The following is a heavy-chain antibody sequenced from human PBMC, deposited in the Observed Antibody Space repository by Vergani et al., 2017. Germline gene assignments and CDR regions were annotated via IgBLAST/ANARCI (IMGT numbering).Heavy chain of an antibody. CDR3: AXYLRDSTDGLPDS. V-gene: IGHV3-23*01. D-gene: IGHD2-21*02. Sequence: EVQLLESGGDLVQPGGSLRLSCAASGFTFIMHAMSWVRQAPGKGLEWVSTLSASDRRTHYADSVKGRFTISRDNSKDILYLQMDSLRSEDTALYYCAXYLRDSTDGLPDSWGPGTLVIVSS. J-gene: IGHJ4*02. CDR2: LSASDRRT. CDR1: GFTFIMHA.